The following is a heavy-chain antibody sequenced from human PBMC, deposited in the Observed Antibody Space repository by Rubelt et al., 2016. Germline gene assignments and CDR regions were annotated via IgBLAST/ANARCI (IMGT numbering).Heavy chain of an antibody. D-gene: IGHD1-14*01. CDR2: IYSSGST. CDR3: ARDTTKYYFDY. V-gene: IGHV4-59*01. J-gene: IGHJ4*02. CDR1: GSSISSYY. Sequence: QVQLQESGPGLVKASETLSLTCTVSGSSISSYYWNWIRQPPGKGLEWLGYIYSSGSTHYNPSLTSRVTISVDTSKNQFSLKLSSVTAADTAVYYCARDTTKYYFDYWGQGTLVTVSS.